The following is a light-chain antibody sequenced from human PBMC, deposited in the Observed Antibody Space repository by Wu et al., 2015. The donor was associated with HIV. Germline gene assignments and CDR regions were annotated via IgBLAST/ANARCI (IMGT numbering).Light chain of an antibody. J-gene: IGKJ2*03. V-gene: IGKV3-11*01. Sequence: EIVMTQSPATLSVSPGERATLSCRASQSVSNYLAWYQQKPGQAPRLLIYDASNRATGIPARFSGSGSGTDFTLTINNLEPEDSAVYYCQQRNDWPSFGQGTKLEIK. CDR3: QQRNDWPS. CDR1: QSVSNY. CDR2: DAS.